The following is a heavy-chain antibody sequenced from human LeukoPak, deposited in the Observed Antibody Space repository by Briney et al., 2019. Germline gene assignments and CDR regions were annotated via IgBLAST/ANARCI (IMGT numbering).Heavy chain of an antibody. V-gene: IGHV1-69*05. J-gene: IGHJ3*02. CDR3: TADCSSTSCRPDDAFDI. CDR1: GGTFISYA. Sequence: GASVTVSFKASGGTFISYAISWVRQAPGQGLEWMGGIIPISGTANYAQKFQGRVTITTDESTSTAYMELSSLRSEDTAVYYCTADCSSTSCRPDDAFDIWGQGTMVTVSS. CDR2: IIPISGTA. D-gene: IGHD2-2*01.